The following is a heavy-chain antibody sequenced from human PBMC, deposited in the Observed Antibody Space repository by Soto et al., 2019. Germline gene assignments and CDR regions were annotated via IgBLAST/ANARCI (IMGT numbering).Heavy chain of an antibody. CDR1: GFTFSSYA. CDR2: ISGSGGST. D-gene: IGHD3-3*01. Sequence: GESLKISCAASGFTFSSYAMSWVRQAPGKGLEWVSAISGSGGSTYYADSVKGRFTISRDNSKNTLYLQMNSLRAEDTAVYYCAKDRGYDFWSGFWFDPWGQGTLVTVSS. CDR3: AKDRGYDFWSGFWFDP. J-gene: IGHJ5*02. V-gene: IGHV3-23*01.